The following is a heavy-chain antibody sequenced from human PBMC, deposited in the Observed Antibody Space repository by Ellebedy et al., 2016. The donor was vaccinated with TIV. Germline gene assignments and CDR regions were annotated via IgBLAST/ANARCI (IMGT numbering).Heavy chain of an antibody. D-gene: IGHD6-19*01. V-gene: IGHV1-2*04. CDR2: INPNSGGT. Sequence: ASVKVSXKASRYTFTSYDINWVRQAPGQGLEWMGWINPNSGGTNYAQKFQGWVTMTRDTSISTAYMELSRLRSDDTAVYYCARGIRGIAVAGTNYYYGMDVWGQGTTVTVSS. J-gene: IGHJ6*02. CDR1: RYTFTSYD. CDR3: ARGIRGIAVAGTNYYYGMDV.